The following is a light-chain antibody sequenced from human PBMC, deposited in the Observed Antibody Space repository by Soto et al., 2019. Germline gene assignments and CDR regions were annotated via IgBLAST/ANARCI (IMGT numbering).Light chain of an antibody. J-gene: IGKJ5*01. CDR2: DAS. CDR1: QNINNY. Sequence: DIQMTQSPSSLYASVGDRVTITCQASQNINNYLNWYQQKPGRAPKLLIYDASNLEAGVPSSLRGSASGTDFTFTISRLPPEDIATYYCQQYENLPTFGQGTRLEIK. CDR3: QQYENLPT. V-gene: IGKV1-33*01.